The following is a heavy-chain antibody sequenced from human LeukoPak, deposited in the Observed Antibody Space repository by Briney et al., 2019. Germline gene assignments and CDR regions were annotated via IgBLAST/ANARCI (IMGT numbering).Heavy chain of an antibody. CDR2: INPSGGST. Sequence: GASVKVSGKASGYTFIRHNMHWVGQAPRHGLEWMGMINPSGGSTTYAQKFQGRVTMTRDTSTSTVYMELSSLRSEDTAVYFCARDLRRHVYNRDWYFDLWGRGTLVTVFS. D-gene: IGHD5-24*01. CDR1: GYTFIRHN. V-gene: IGHV1-46*01. J-gene: IGHJ2*01. CDR3: ARDLRRHVYNRDWYFDL.